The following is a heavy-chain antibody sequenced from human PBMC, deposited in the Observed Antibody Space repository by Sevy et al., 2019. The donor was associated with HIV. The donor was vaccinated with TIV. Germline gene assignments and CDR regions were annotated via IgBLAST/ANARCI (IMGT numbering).Heavy chain of an antibody. CDR2: ISWNSGSI. CDR1: GFTFDDYA. V-gene: IGHV3-9*01. Sequence: GGSLRLSCAASGFTFDDYAMHWVRQAPGKGLEWVSGISWNSGSIGYADSVKGRFTISIDNAKNSLYLQMNSLRAEDTALYYCAKAGRRQQLVRGWYYFDYWGQGTLVTVSS. J-gene: IGHJ4*02. CDR3: AKAGRRQQLVRGWYYFDY. D-gene: IGHD6-13*01.